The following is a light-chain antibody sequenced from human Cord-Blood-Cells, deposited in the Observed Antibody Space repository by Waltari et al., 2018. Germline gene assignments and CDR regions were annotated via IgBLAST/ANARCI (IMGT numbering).Light chain of an antibody. Sequence: QSALTQPPSASASPGQSVTISCTRTSSDVGGLNYASWYQQSPGRAPKHMIYEVSKRPAGAPDRFSGPKSGNTAALTVSGLEAEDEADYYCSSYAGSNNVVFGGGTKLTV. CDR2: EVS. V-gene: IGLV2-8*01. CDR3: SSYAGSNNVV. J-gene: IGLJ2*01. CDR1: SSDVGGLNY.